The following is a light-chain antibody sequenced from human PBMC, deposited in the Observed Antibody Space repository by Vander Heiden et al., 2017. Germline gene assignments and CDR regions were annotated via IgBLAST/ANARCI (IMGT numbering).Light chain of an antibody. CDR1: SSNIGAGYD. V-gene: IGLV1-40*01. CDR3: QSYDSRLTGHVV. J-gene: IGLJ2*01. CDR2: GNT. Sequence: QSVLTQPPSVSGAPGQRVPISCTGNSSNIGAGYDVHWYQQLPGAAPKLLINGNTNRPSGVPDRFSGSKSGTSASLAITGLQAEDEADYYCQSYDSRLTGHVVFGGGTKLTVL.